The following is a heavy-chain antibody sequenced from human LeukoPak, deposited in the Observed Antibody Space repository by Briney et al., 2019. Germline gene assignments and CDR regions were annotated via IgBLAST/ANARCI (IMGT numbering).Heavy chain of an antibody. CDR3: ARVSVRGVISGFYFFDS. CDR1: GGSINSRSYY. D-gene: IGHD3-10*01. CDR2: IYHTGTT. Sequence: SETLSLTCTVSGGSINSRSYYWGWIRQPPGKGLEWIGTIYHTGTTYYNPSLKSRVTMSVDTSTNQFSLTLNSVTAADTAVHYCARVSVRGVISGFYFFDSWGQGTLVTVSS. J-gene: IGHJ4*02. V-gene: IGHV4-39*07.